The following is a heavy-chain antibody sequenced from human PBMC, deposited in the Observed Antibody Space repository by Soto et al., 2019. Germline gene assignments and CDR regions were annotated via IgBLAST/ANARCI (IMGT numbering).Heavy chain of an antibody. V-gene: IGHV1-18*01. Sequence: ASVKVSCKASGYTFTSYGISWVRQAPGQGLEWMGWISAYNGNTNYAQKLQGRVTMTTDTSTSTAYMELRSLRSDDTAVYYCARTLYYYDSSGHGAYYYYGMDVWGQGTTVTV. CDR1: GYTFTSYG. CDR2: ISAYNGNT. D-gene: IGHD3-22*01. J-gene: IGHJ6*02. CDR3: ARTLYYYDSSGHGAYYYYGMDV.